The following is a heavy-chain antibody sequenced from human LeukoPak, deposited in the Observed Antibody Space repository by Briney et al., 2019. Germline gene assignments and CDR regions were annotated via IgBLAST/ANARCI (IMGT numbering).Heavy chain of an antibody. CDR3: ARHRDGYSYPIDH. CDR2: MHYSGST. CDR1: GGSISSYY. D-gene: IGHD5-24*01. J-gene: IGHJ4*02. V-gene: IGHV4-59*08. Sequence: AETLSLTCTVWGGSISSYYWSWIRQSPGKGREWIAYMHYSGSTNYNTSLKRRVTISEDTSKNQFSLKQNSVSAADTAVYYCARHRDGYSYPIDHWGQGTLVTVSS.